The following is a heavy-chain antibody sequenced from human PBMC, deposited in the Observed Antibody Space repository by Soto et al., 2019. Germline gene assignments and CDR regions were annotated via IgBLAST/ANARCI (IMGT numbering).Heavy chain of an antibody. Sequence: ASVKVSCKASGYTFTGYYMHWVRQAPGQGLEWMGWINPNSGGTNYAQKFQGWVTMTRDTSISTAYMELSRLRSDDTAVYYCARAGGYCSSTSCHWLDYWGQGTLVTVSS. D-gene: IGHD2-2*01. CDR3: ARAGGYCSSTSCHWLDY. J-gene: IGHJ4*02. CDR1: GYTFTGYY. V-gene: IGHV1-2*04. CDR2: INPNSGGT.